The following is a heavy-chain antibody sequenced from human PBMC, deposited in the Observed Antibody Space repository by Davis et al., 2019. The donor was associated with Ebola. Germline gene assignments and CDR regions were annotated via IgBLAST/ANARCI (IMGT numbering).Heavy chain of an antibody. D-gene: IGHD2-2*01. CDR2: INHSGST. V-gene: IGHV4-34*01. CDR1: GWSFSGYY. J-gene: IGHJ5*02. Sequence: MPSETLSLTCAVYGWSFSGYYWSWIRQPPGKGLEWIGEINHSGSTNYNPSLKSRVTISVDTSKNQFSLKLSSVTAADTAVYYCARVKYQLLLVTWPWGQGTLVTVSS. CDR3: ARVKYQLLLVTWP.